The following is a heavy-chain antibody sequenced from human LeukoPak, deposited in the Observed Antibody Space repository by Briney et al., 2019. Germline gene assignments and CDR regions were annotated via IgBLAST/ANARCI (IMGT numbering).Heavy chain of an antibody. V-gene: IGHV3-23*01. CDR2: ISGSGGST. J-gene: IGHJ4*02. Sequence: PGGSLRLSCAASGFTFSSYAMSWVRQAPGKGLEWVSAISGSGGSTYYADSVKGRFTISRDNAKNSLYLQMNSLRAEDTAVYYCARLPTGGSLWATEIAADYSPPDYWGQGTLVTVSS. CDR1: GFTFSSYA. D-gene: IGHD6-13*01. CDR3: ARLPTGGSLWATEIAADYSPPDY.